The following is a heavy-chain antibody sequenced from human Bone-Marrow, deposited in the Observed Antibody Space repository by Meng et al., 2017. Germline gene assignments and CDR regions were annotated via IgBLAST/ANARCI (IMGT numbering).Heavy chain of an antibody. V-gene: IGHV3-7*04. J-gene: IGHJ3*02. CDR2: IKQDGSEK. Sequence: GESLKISCAASGFTFSSYWMSWVRQAPGKGLEWVANIKQDGSEKYYVDSVKGRFTISRDNAKNSLYLQMNSLRAEDTAVYYCARGDGYNWGAFDIWGQGTMVTVSS. D-gene: IGHD5-24*01. CDR1: GFTFSSYW. CDR3: ARGDGYNWGAFDI.